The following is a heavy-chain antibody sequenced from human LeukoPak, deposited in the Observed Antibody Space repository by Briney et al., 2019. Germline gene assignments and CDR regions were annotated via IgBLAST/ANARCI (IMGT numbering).Heavy chain of an antibody. CDR2: ISGSGGKT. J-gene: IGHJ4*02. V-gene: IGHV3-23*01. Sequence: GGSLRLSCAASGFTFSSYAMSWVRQATGKGLEWVSGISGSGGKTYYADSVKGRFTISRDNSKNTLYLHLNSLRAEDTAVYYCASCEGSTSCYYVDYWGQGTLVTVSS. D-gene: IGHD2-2*01. CDR3: ASCEGSTSCYYVDY. CDR1: GFTFSSYA.